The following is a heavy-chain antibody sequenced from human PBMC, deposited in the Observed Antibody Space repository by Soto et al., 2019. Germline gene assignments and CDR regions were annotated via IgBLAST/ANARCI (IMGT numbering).Heavy chain of an antibody. V-gene: IGHV3-30*18. Sequence: QVQLVESGGGVVRPGTSLTLACAASGFTFSGIAMHWVRQAPGKGLEWVAVVSYDATNKFYGESVKGRFTVCRDNSKHTLYLHMTSLRPEDTATYYCAKTLSFTSSALDSWGQGSLVIVS. CDR3: AKTLSFTSSALDS. CDR1: GFTFSGIA. J-gene: IGHJ5*02. CDR2: VSYDATNK. D-gene: IGHD2-2*01.